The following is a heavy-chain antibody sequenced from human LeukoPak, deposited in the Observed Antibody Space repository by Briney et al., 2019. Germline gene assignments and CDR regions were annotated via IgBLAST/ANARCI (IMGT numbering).Heavy chain of an antibody. CDR1: GFTFSSYS. V-gene: IGHV3-30*02. J-gene: IGHJ4*02. Sequence: GGSLRLSCAASGFTFSSYSMNWVRQAPGKGLEWVAFIRYDGSIKYYADSVKGRFTISRDNSKNTLYLQMNSLRAEDTAVYYCAREVGLFYYFDYWGQGTLVTVSS. CDR2: IRYDGSIK. CDR3: AREVGLFYYFDY. D-gene: IGHD3-22*01.